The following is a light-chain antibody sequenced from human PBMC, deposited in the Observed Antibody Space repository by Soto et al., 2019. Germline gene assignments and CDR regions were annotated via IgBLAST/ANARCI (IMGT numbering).Light chain of an antibody. V-gene: IGLV2-23*01. J-gene: IGLJ1*01. CDR2: EGS. CDR3: CSYAGSSTYV. Sequence: QSVLTQPASVSGSPGQSITISCTGTSSDVGSYNLVSWYQQHPGKAPKLMIYEGSKRPSGASNRFSGSKSGNTASLTISGLQTEDEADYYCCSYAGSSTYVFGTGTKV. CDR1: SSDVGSYNL.